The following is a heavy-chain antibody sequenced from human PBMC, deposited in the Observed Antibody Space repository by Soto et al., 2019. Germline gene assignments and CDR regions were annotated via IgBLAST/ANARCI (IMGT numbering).Heavy chain of an antibody. Sequence: QLQLQESGPGLVNPSETLSLTCTVSSGSISSRGYYWGWIRQPPGKRLEWIGSIYYSGSTYYSPSLKRRVTISVDTSKNQFYLKLSSVTAADTAVYYCASSSQLLSRIDRWGQGTLVTVSS. V-gene: IGHV4-39*01. CDR3: ASSSQLLSRIDR. J-gene: IGHJ5*02. D-gene: IGHD3-22*01. CDR1: SGSISSRGYY. CDR2: IYYSGST.